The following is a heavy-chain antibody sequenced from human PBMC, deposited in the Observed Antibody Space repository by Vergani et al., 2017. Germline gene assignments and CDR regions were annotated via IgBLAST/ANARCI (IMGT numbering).Heavy chain of an antibody. CDR1: GFTFSSYA. CDR3: AKDRGYGGTGHPNDY. Sequence: EVQLLESGGGLVQPGGSLRLSCAASGFTFSSYAMSWVRQAPGKGLGWVSAISGSGGSTYYADSVKGRFTISSDNSKNTLYLQMSSLRAEDTAVYYCAKDRGYGGTGHPNDYWGQGTLVTVSS. D-gene: IGHD4-23*01. J-gene: IGHJ4*02. CDR2: ISGSGGST. V-gene: IGHV3-23*01.